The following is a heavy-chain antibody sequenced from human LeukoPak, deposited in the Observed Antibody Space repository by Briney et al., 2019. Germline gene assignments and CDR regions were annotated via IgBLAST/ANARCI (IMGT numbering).Heavy chain of an antibody. CDR1: GLTFSNYW. D-gene: IGHD6-6*01. V-gene: IGHV3-74*01. CDR2: INSDGSST. Sequence: GGSLRLSCAASGLTFSNYWMHWVRQAPGKGLVWVSRINSDGSSTIYADSVKGRFTFSRDNAKNTVYLQMNSLRAEDTAVYYCARYLRSIANNWFDPWGQGTLVTVSS. J-gene: IGHJ5*02. CDR3: ARYLRSIANNWFDP.